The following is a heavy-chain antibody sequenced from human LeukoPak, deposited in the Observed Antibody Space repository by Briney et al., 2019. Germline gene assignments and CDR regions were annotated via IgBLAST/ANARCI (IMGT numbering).Heavy chain of an antibody. CDR3: ARVDILRAFDY. Sequence: GGSLRLTCAASGFTFSSYSMNWVRQAPGKGLEWVSSISSSSSYIYYADSVRGRFTISRDNAKNSLYLQMNSLRAEDTAVYYCARVDILRAFDYWGQGTLVTVSS. CDR1: GFTFSSYS. V-gene: IGHV3-21*01. CDR2: ISSSSSYI. D-gene: IGHD4-17*01. J-gene: IGHJ4*02.